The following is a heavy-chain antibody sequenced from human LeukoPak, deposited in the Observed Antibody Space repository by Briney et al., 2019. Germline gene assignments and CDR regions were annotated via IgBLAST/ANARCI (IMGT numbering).Heavy chain of an antibody. D-gene: IGHD3-22*01. J-gene: IGHJ4*02. CDR1: GFTFSSYG. V-gene: IGHV3-20*04. Sequence: GGSLRLSCAASGFTFSSYGMHWVRQAPGKGLEWVSGINWNGGSTGYADSVKGRFTISRDNAKNSLYLQMNSLRAEDTALYYCARALPRPYYYDSSGTFYFDYWGQGTLVTVSS. CDR2: INWNGGST. CDR3: ARALPRPYYYDSSGTFYFDY.